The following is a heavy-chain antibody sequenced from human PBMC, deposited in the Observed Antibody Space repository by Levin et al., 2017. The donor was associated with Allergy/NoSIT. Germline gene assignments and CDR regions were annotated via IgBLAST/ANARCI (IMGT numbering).Heavy chain of an antibody. CDR2: ISYDGSNK. CDR3: AKGLLYSSGRASYFQH. Sequence: GESLKISCAASGFTFSSYGMHWVRQAPGKGLEWVAVISYDGSNKYYADSVKGRFTISRDNSKNTLYLQMNSLRAEDTAVYYCAKGLLYSSGRASYFQHWGQGTLVTVSS. V-gene: IGHV3-30*18. D-gene: IGHD6-19*01. J-gene: IGHJ1*01. CDR1: GFTFSSYG.